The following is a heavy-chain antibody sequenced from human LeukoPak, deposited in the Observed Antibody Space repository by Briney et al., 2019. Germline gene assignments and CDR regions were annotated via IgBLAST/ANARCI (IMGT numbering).Heavy chain of an antibody. V-gene: IGHV1-2*02. CDR3: ARGHYSDSTDAFDI. CDR2: INPNNGDT. D-gene: IGHD3-22*01. CDR1: GYTFTGYY. J-gene: IGHJ3*02. Sequence: ASVKVSCKASGYTFTGYYMHWVRQAPGQGLEWMGWINPNNGDTNYAQKVQGRVTMTTDTSTRTAYMELRSLRSDDTAVYYCARGHYSDSTDAFDIWGQGTMVTVSS.